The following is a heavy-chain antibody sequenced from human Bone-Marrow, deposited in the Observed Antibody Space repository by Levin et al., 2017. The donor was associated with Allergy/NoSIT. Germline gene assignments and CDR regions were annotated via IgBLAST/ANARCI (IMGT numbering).Heavy chain of an antibody. CDR2: IYPGDSDT. J-gene: IGHJ4*02. CDR3: VRRGCGSDFCYVTNVGFPIYYFDY. V-gene: IGHV5-51*01. Sequence: PGESLKISCQGSGYSFTNYWIGWVRQMPGKGLEWMGFIYPGDSDTRYNPSFQGHVTISADKSITTAFLQWSSLKASDTAIYYCVRRGCGSDFCYVTNVGFPIYYFDYWGQGALVTVSS. CDR1: GYSFTNYW. D-gene: IGHD2-2*01.